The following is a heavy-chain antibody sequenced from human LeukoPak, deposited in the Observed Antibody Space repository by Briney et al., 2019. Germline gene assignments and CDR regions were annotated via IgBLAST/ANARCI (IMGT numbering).Heavy chain of an antibody. J-gene: IGHJ6*02. V-gene: IGHV3-23*01. CDR1: GFTFSNYA. Sequence: GGSLRLSCAASGFTFSNYAMSWVRQAPGKGLEWVSGISGSGVRTYYADSVKGRLTISRDNSKNTLYLQMNSLRAEDTALYYCAKGIGGYYYGMDVWGQGTTVTVSS. CDR2: ISGSGVRT. D-gene: IGHD2/OR15-2a*01. CDR3: AKGIGGYYYGMDV.